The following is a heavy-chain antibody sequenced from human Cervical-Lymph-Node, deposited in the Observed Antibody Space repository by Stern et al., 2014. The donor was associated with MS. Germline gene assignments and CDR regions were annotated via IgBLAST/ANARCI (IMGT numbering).Heavy chain of an antibody. CDR2: IYTSGSA. V-gene: IGHV4-61*02. Sequence: VQLVESGPGLVKPSQTLSLTCTVSGASMTTGSYYWNWIRQPAGKGVEWIGQIYTSGSASYHTSLKNRLSMSVDTSKNQFPLILSSGTAADTAVYYCARGDRRLRAFDLWGQGTMVTVSS. D-gene: IGHD2-21*02. CDR3: ARGDRRLRAFDL. CDR1: GASMTTGSYY. J-gene: IGHJ3*01.